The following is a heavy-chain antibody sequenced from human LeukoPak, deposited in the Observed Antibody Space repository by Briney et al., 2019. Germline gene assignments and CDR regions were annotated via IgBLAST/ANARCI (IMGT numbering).Heavy chain of an antibody. CDR3: ARERGYCSSTSCYLTADY. D-gene: IGHD2-2*01. J-gene: IGHJ4*02. V-gene: IGHV3-11*04. CDR2: ISSSGSTI. Sequence: RGSLRLSCAASGFTFSDYYMSWIRQAPGKGLEWVSYISSSGSTIYYADSVKGRFTISRDNAKNSLYLQMNSLRAEDTAVYYCARERGYCSSTSCYLTADYWGQGTLVTVSS. CDR1: GFTFSDYY.